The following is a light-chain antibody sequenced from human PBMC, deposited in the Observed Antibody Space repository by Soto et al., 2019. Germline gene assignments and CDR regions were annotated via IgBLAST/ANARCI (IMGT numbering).Light chain of an antibody. V-gene: IGKV3-15*01. CDR1: QSVSSN. CDR3: QQYNNWPLT. CDR2: GAS. J-gene: IGKJ4*01. Sequence: EVVMTQSPATVSVSPGERATLSCRASQSVSSNLAWYQQKPGQAPRLLIYGASTRATGTPARFSGSGSGTEFTLTISSLQSEDFAVYYCQQYNNWPLTFGGGTKVDIK.